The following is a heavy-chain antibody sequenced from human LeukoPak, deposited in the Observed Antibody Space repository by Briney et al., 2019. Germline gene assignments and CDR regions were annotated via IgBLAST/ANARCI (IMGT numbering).Heavy chain of an antibody. Sequence: PGGSRRLSCAASGFTFSSYAMSCVRQAHGKGLEWVSAMRGSGGRTFYADSVKGRFTISRDNSKNPLYLQMNRLRGYDTAVYYCAKQWEVVVITGDYFDYWGQGTLVTVSS. V-gene: IGHV3-23*01. CDR3: AKQWEVVVITGDYFDY. CDR1: GFTFSSYA. J-gene: IGHJ4*02. CDR2: MRGSGGRT. D-gene: IGHD3-22*01.